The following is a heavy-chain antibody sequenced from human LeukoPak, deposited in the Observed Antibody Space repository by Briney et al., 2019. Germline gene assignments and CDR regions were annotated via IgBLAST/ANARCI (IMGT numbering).Heavy chain of an antibody. CDR2: IYPGNSDT. D-gene: IGHD1-26*01. Sequence: GESLKISCKISGDSFTNNWIGWVRQVPGKGLEWVWRIYPGNSDTGYSPFVQGQVTFSVDTSISTAYLHWGGLRAADTAMYYCARFALTRSLDYWGQGHLVTVS. CDR1: GDSFTNNW. CDR3: ARFALTRSLDY. J-gene: IGHJ4*02. V-gene: IGHV5-51*01.